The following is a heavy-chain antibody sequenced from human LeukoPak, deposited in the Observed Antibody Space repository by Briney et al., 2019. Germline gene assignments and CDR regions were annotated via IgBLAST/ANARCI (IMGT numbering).Heavy chain of an antibody. V-gene: IGHV3-30-3*01. CDR1: GFTFSSYA. CDR2: ISYDGSNK. D-gene: IGHD2-15*01. Sequence: PGRSLRLSCAASGFTFSSYAMHWVRQAPGKWLEWVAVISYDGSNKYYADSVKGRFTISRDNAKNSLYLQMNSLRAEDTAVYYCARDQQDLTRWAYCSGGSCYPGAFDIWGQGTMVTVSS. J-gene: IGHJ3*02. CDR3: ARDQQDLTRWAYCSGGSCYPGAFDI.